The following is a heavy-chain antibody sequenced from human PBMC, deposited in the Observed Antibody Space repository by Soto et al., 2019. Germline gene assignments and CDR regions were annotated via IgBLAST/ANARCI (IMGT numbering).Heavy chain of an antibody. V-gene: IGHV4-30-2*01. J-gene: IGHJ4*02. CDR2: IYHSGST. D-gene: IGHD3-3*01. CDR3: ASSRRGVISDY. Sequence: QLQLQESGSGLVKPSQTLSLTCAVSGGSISSGGYSWSWIRQPPGKGLEWIGYIYHSGSTYYNPSLKGRVTISVDRSKNQCSLKLSSVTAADTAVYSCASSRRGVISDYWGQGTLVTVSS. CDR1: GGSISSGGYS.